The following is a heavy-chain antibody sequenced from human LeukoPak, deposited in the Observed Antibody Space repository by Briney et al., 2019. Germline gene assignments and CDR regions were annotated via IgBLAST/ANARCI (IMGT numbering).Heavy chain of an antibody. Sequence: ALVKLSCKASGYTFTSYAMNWVRQAPGQGLEWMGWINTNTGNPTYAQGFTGRFVFSLDTSVSTAYLQISSLKAEDTAVYYCASLYDSRGRDYWGQGTLVTVSS. D-gene: IGHD3-22*01. CDR3: ASLYDSRGRDY. CDR2: INTNTGNP. V-gene: IGHV7-4-1*02. J-gene: IGHJ4*02. CDR1: GYTFTSYA.